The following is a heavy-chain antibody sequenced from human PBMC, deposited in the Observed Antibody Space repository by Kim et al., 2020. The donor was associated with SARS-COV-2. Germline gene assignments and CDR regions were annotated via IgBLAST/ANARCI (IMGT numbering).Heavy chain of an antibody. D-gene: IGHD1-26*01. V-gene: IGHV3-30*15. CDR3: ARDQIVGATNYYYYGMDV. J-gene: IGHJ6*02. Sequence: KGRFTISRDNSKNTLYLQMGSLRAEDTAVYYCARDQIVGATNYYYYGMDVWGQGTTVTVSS.